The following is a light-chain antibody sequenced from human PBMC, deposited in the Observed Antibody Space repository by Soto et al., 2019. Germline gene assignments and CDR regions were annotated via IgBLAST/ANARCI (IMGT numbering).Light chain of an antibody. J-gene: IGLJ3*02. CDR3: SSYTTHSTLV. CDR1: SGDIGAYNY. CDR2: EVT. V-gene: IGLV2-14*01. Sequence: LTQPASVSGSPGQSITISCIGTSGDIGAYNYVSWYQQHPGKAPKFLIYEVTYRPSGVSHRFSGSKSGNTASLTISGLQAEDKADYFCSSYTTHSTLVFGGGTKVTVL.